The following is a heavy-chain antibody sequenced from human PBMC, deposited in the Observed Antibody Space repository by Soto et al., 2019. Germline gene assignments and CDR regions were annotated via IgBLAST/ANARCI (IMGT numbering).Heavy chain of an antibody. CDR3: SGCSGGACHPNYGMDV. Sequence: EVHLVESGGGLVKPGGSLRLSCAVSGFTFSSCTMNWVRQAPGKGLEWVSSISPSTSHIYYADSVKGRFTISRDNAKNSLFLQMTSLRAEDTAVYYCSGCSGGACHPNYGMDVWGQGPTVTVSS. D-gene: IGHD2-15*01. CDR2: ISPSTSHI. V-gene: IGHV3-21*01. J-gene: IGHJ6*02. CDR1: GFTFSSCT.